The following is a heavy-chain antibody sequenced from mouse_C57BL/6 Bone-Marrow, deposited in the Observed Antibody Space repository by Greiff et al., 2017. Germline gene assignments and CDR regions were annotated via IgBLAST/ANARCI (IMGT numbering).Heavy chain of an antibody. CDR3: ARFYYSTYYAMDY. V-gene: IGHV5-17*01. CDR1: GFTFSDYG. J-gene: IGHJ4*01. D-gene: IGHD2-5*01. Sequence: VQLKESGGGLVKPGGSLKLSCAASGFTFSDYGMHWVRQAPEKGLEWVAYISSGSSTIYYADTVKGRFTISRDNAKNTLFLQMTSLRSEDTAMYYCARFYYSTYYAMDYWGQGASVPFFS. CDR2: ISSGSSTI.